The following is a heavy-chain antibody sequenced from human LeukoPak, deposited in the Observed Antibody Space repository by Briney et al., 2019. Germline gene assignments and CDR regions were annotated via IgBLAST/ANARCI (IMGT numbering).Heavy chain of an antibody. CDR1: GFTFSGSA. J-gene: IGHJ4*02. Sequence: GGSLRLSCAASGFTFSGSAMHWVRQASGKGLEWVGRIRSKANSYATAYAASVKGRFTISRDDSKNTAYLQMNSLKTEDTAVYYCARTEVLPDYYDNSGGFDYWGQGILVTVSS. D-gene: IGHD3-22*01. CDR2: IRSKANSYAT. V-gene: IGHV3-73*01. CDR3: ARTEVLPDYYDNSGGFDY.